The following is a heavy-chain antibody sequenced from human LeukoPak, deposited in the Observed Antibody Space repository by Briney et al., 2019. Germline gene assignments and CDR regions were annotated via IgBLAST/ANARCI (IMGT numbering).Heavy chain of an antibody. J-gene: IGHJ6*04. CDR1: GFTFSNAW. CDR3: TTQSTVTDVYYYYYGMDV. V-gene: IGHV3-15*01. Sequence: PGGSLRLSCAASGFTFSNAWMSWVRQAPGKGLEWVGRIKSKTDGGTTDYAAPVKGRFTISRDDSKNTLYLQMNSLKTEDTAVYYCTTQSTVTDVYYYYYGMDVWGKGTTVTVSS. CDR2: IKSKTDGGTT. D-gene: IGHD4-17*01.